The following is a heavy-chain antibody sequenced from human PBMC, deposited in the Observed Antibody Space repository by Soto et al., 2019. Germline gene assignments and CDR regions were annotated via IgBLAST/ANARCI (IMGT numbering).Heavy chain of an antibody. V-gene: IGHV3-33*01. J-gene: IGHJ4*02. D-gene: IGHD2-2*02. CDR1: GFSVNTHV. CDR3: ASVPRFDTWYFDY. CDR2: LWYDGSRD. Sequence: QVQLVESGGGVVQPGRSLRLSCAASGFSVNTHVIHWIRQAPGKGLEWVAVLWYDGSRDYYADSVKGRFTISRDNSKNMMYLQMDNLRVEDTAVYYCASVPRFDTWYFDYWGQGTLATVSS.